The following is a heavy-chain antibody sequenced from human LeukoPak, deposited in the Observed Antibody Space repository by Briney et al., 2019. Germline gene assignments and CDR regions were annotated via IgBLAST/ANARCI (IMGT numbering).Heavy chain of an antibody. CDR1: GFTFGNYA. V-gene: IGHV3-23*01. CDR2: ITDIGKNT. Sequence: PGGSLRLSCAASGFTFGNYAMAWVRQSPGKGLEWVSCITDIGKNTYHTDSVKGRFTISRDNSKNTLSLQMNSLRVEDTAVYYCAKATQRYCTGGTCYPLDYWGQGTLVTVS. J-gene: IGHJ4*02. D-gene: IGHD2-8*02. CDR3: AKATQRYCTGGTCYPLDY.